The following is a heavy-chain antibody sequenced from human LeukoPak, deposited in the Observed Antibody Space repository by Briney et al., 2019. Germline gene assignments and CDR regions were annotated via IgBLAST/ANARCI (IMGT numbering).Heavy chain of an antibody. CDR2: INWDGTNT. CDR1: GRTTADYG. Sequence: GRSLSLSCVPSGRTTADYGMSWVRQAAGKGLEWVSGINWDGTNTYYAESVKGRFTISRDSAEKSLYLQMNSLRDDDTAFYYSVKDPSSNWYSFDNWGQGTLVTVSS. CDR3: VKDPSSNWYSFDN. J-gene: IGHJ4*02. V-gene: IGHV3-20*04. D-gene: IGHD6-13*01.